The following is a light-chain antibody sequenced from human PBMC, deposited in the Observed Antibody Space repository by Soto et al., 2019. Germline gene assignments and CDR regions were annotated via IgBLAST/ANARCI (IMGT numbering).Light chain of an antibody. J-gene: IGKJ5*01. V-gene: IGKV1-39*01. CDR2: AAS. CDR3: QQYNSYSPRT. CDR1: QSISNH. Sequence: DIQMTQSPSSLSASVGDRVTITCRASQSISNHLNWYQQKPGKAPNLLIYAASSLQSGVPSRFSGSGSGTDFTLTISSLQPDDFATYYCQQYNSYSPRTFGQGTRLEIK.